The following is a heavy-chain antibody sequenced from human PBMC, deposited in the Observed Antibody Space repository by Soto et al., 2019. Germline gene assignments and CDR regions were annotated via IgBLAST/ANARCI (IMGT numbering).Heavy chain of an antibody. Sequence: AGSLRLSCAASGFTFSSYAMHWVRQAPGKGLEWVAVISYDGSNKYYADSVKGRFTISRDNSKNTLYLQMNSLRAEDTAVYYCARDLGRYYDSSGKGLDYWGQGTLVTVSS. J-gene: IGHJ4*02. CDR3: ARDLGRYYDSSGKGLDY. CDR2: ISYDGSNK. D-gene: IGHD3-22*01. CDR1: GFTFSSYA. V-gene: IGHV3-30-3*01.